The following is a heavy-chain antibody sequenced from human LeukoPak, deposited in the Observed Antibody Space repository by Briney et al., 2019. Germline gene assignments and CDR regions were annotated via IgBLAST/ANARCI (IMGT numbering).Heavy chain of an antibody. Sequence: GGSLRLSCAASGFTFSSYSMNWVRQAPGKGLEWVSSISSSSSYIYYADSMKGRFTISRDNAKNSLYLQMNSLRAEDTAVYYCARDGGSQLVDYWGQGTLVTVSS. CDR3: ARDGGSQLVDY. V-gene: IGHV3-21*01. CDR1: GFTFSSYS. D-gene: IGHD1-26*01. J-gene: IGHJ4*02. CDR2: ISSSSSYI.